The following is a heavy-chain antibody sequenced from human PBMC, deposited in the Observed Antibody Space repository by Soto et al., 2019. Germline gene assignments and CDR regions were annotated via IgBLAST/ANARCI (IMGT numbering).Heavy chain of an antibody. CDR1: GDSVSSNSAA. V-gene: IGHV6-1*01. J-gene: IGHJ6*02. Sequence: PSQTLSLTCAISGDSVSSNSAAWNWIRQSPSRGLEWLGRTYYRSKWYNDYAVSVKSRITINPDTSKNQFSLQLNSVTPEDTAVYYCARDVCSSTSFYYYYYYGMDVWGQGTTVTVSS. D-gene: IGHD2-2*01. CDR2: TYYRSKWYN. CDR3: ARDVCSSTSFYYYYYYGMDV.